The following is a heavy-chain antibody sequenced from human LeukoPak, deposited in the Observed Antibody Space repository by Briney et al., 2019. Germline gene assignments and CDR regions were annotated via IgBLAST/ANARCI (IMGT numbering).Heavy chain of an antibody. CDR3: ARVGVLSSSWLLY. V-gene: IGHV3-48*03. D-gene: IGHD6-13*01. CDR2: ISSRAGTV. J-gene: IGHJ4*02. Sequence: GGSLRLSCAASGFTFSSYAMSWVRQAPGKGLEWVSSISSRAGTVYYADSVKGRVTVSRDNAKNSLYLQMNSLRAEDTAVYYCARVGVLSSSWLLYWGQGTLVTVSS. CDR1: GFTFSSYA.